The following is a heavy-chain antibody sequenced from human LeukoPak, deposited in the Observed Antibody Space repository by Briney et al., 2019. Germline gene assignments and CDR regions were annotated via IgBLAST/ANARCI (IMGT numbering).Heavy chain of an antibody. D-gene: IGHD6-13*01. J-gene: IGHJ4*02. CDR3: AKLFKAYSSTWIDY. V-gene: IGHV3-11*03. CDR2: ISHSSGFT. Sequence: PGGSLRLSCAASGFXFSDYYISWIRQAPGQGLEWVAYISHSSGFTNYADSVKGRFAISRDNAKNSLYLQMDSLRAEDTAIYYCAKLFKAYSSTWIDYWGQGNLVTVSS. CDR1: GFXFSDYY.